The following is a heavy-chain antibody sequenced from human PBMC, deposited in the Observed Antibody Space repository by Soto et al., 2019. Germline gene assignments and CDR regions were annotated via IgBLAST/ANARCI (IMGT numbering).Heavy chain of an antibody. J-gene: IGHJ4*02. Sequence: QVQLVQSGAEVKKPGSSVKVSCKASGGTFSSYTISWVRQAPGQGLEWMGRIIPILGIANYAQKFQGRVTITADKSTSTAYMELRSLRSEDTAVYYCAREEYYYGSGAVFDYWGQGTLFTVSS. CDR2: IIPILGIA. V-gene: IGHV1-69*08. CDR1: GGTFSSYT. D-gene: IGHD3-10*01. CDR3: AREEYYYGSGAVFDY.